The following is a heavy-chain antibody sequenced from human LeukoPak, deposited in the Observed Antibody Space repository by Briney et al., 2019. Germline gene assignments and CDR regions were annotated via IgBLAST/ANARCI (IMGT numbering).Heavy chain of an antibody. CDR2: ISGSGGST. D-gene: IGHD3-3*01. V-gene: IGHV3-23*01. Sequence: GGSLRLSCAASGFTFSSYAMSWVRQAPGKGLEWVSAISGSGGSTYYADSVKGRFTISRDNSKNTLYLRMNSLRAEDTAVYYCGGSLRFLEWLSPHNYWGQGTLVTVSS. CDR3: GGSLRFLEWLSPHNY. CDR1: GFTFSSYA. J-gene: IGHJ4*02.